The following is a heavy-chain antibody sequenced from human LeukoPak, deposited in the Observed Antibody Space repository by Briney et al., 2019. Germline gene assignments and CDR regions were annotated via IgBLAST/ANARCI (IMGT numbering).Heavy chain of an antibody. Sequence: SVTVSFKASGYTFTRYYMHGVRQARGQGLDGMGLIHPNRYGTSYAQKFHDRVTITMQTPSRAVYMAVSRLRAGGTAVCYFARECSGGSCYDYWGQGTLVTVSS. CDR2: IHPNRYGT. CDR3: ARECSGGSCYDY. CDR1: GYTFTRYY. V-gene: IGHV1-2*02. J-gene: IGHJ4*02. D-gene: IGHD2-15*01.